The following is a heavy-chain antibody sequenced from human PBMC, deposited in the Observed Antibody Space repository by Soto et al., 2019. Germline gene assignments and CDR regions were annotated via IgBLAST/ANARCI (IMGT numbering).Heavy chain of an antibody. CDR3: AKLRPGGGGSGNY. J-gene: IGHJ4*02. Sequence: EVQLLESGGGLVQPGGSLRLSCAASGFTFDSYDMSWVRQVPGKGLEWVSAISSSGYSTFYADSVKGRFTISRDNSKNTLYLQMNSLRAEDTAVYYCAKLRPGGGGSGNYWGQGTLVTVSS. D-gene: IGHD2-21*01. V-gene: IGHV3-23*01. CDR1: GFTFDSYD. CDR2: ISSSGYST.